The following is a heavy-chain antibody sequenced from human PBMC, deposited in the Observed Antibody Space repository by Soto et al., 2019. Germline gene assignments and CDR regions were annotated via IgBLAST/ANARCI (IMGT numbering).Heavy chain of an antibody. CDR3: AKDYGDYDY. V-gene: IGHV3-23*01. Sequence: PGGSLRLSCAASGFTFSSYAMSWVRQAPGKGLEWVSAISGSGGFTFYADSVKGRFTISRDNSKNTLYLQMNSLRVEDTAIFYCAKDYGDYDYWGQGTLVTVSS. J-gene: IGHJ4*02. D-gene: IGHD4-17*01. CDR1: GFTFSSYA. CDR2: ISGSGGFT.